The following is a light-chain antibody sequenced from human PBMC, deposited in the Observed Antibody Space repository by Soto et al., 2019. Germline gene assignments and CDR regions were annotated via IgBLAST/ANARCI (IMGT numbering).Light chain of an antibody. Sequence: DIQMTQSPSSLSASVGDRFTITCRASQKISRNLNWYQQKPGEAPKLPIYGASSLHSGVPSRFSGGGSGTDFTLTISSLRPEDFAIYFCQQSYTSPRFTFGQGTKVDIK. CDR2: GAS. J-gene: IGKJ2*01. CDR3: QQSYTSPRFT. V-gene: IGKV1-39*01. CDR1: QKISRN.